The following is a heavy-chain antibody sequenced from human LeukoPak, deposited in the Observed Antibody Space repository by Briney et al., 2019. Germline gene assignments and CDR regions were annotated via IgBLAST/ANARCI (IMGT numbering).Heavy chain of an antibody. J-gene: IGHJ6*03. D-gene: IGHD3-10*01. CDR3: ARSRGPDYYGSGSDFDYYYYYMDV. CDR1: GGTFSNYA. CDR2: INPNSGGT. V-gene: IGHV1-2*02. Sequence: ASVKVSCKDSGGTFSNYAISWVRQAPGQGLEWMGWINPNSGGTNYAQKFQARVTMTRDTAISTAYMELSRLRSDDTAVHYCARSRGPDYYGSGSDFDYYYYYMDVWGKGTTVTISS.